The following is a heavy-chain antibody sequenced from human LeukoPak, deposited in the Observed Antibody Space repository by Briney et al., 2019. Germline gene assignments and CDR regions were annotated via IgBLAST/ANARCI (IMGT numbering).Heavy chain of an antibody. J-gene: IGHJ3*02. CDR1: GFTFSSYS. D-gene: IGHD3-22*01. CDR2: ISSSSSYI. CDR3: ARDFYDSSGYNDGFDI. Sequence: GRSLRLSCAASGFTFSSYSMNWVRQAPGEGLECVSSISSSSSYIYYAYSVKGRFTISRDNAKNSLYLQMNKLRAEDTAVYYCARDFYDSSGYNDGFDIWGQGTMVTVSS. V-gene: IGHV3-21*01.